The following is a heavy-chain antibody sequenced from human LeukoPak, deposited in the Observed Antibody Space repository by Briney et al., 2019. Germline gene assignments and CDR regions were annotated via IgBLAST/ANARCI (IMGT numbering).Heavy chain of an antibody. Sequence: SETLSLTCAVYGGSFSGYYWSWIRQPPGKGLEWIGEINHSGSTNYNPSLKSRVTISVDTSKNQFSLKLSSVTAADTAVYYCARDPEYYDSSGYGPWGQGTLVTVSS. CDR1: GGSFSGYY. CDR2: INHSGST. CDR3: ARDPEYYDSSGYGP. V-gene: IGHV4-34*01. J-gene: IGHJ5*02. D-gene: IGHD3-22*01.